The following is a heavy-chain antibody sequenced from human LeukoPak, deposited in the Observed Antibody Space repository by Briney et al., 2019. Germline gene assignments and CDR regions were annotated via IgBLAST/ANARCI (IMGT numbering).Heavy chain of an antibody. CDR1: GFTFSSYA. Sequence: QAGGSLRLSCAASGFTFSSYAVSWVRQAPGKGLEWVSAISGSGGSTYYADSVKGRFTISRDNSKNTLYLQMNSLRAEDTAVYYCAKVRLMVRGVTPSYYFDYWGQGTLVTVSS. V-gene: IGHV3-23*01. D-gene: IGHD3-10*01. J-gene: IGHJ4*02. CDR2: ISGSGGST. CDR3: AKVRLMVRGVTPSYYFDY.